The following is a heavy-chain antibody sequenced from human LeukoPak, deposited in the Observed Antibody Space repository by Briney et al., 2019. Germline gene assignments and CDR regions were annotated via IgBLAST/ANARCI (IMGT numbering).Heavy chain of an antibody. CDR1: RFTVSSNY. CDR2: IYSGGRT. D-gene: IGHD2-15*01. CDR3: ASVGVVDGTPYWYFDL. J-gene: IGHJ2*01. Sequence: GGSLRLSCAASRFTVSSNYMTWVRQAPGKGLEWVSVIYSGGRTYYTDSVKGRFTISRDISKNTLYLEMNSLRAEDAAVYYCASVGVVDGTPYWYFDLWGRGTQVTVSS. V-gene: IGHV3-66*01.